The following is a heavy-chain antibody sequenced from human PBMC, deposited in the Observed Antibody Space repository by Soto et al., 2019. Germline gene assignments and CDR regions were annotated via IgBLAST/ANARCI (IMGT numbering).Heavy chain of an antibody. CDR2: ISGGT. V-gene: IGHV3-23*01. CDR3: AIGGPGGPLGH. D-gene: IGHD3-10*01. J-gene: IGHJ4*02. CDR1: GFTLSLYT. Sequence: GGSLRLSCAASGFTLSLYTINWVRQAPGKGLEWVSSISGGTYYADSVKGRFTISRDNSKNTLYLQMNGLRAEDTAVYYCAIGGPGGPLGHWGQGTLVTVSS.